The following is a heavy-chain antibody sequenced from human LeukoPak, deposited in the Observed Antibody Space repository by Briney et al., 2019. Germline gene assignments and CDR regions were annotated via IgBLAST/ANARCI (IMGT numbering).Heavy chain of an antibody. V-gene: IGHV4-39*01. D-gene: IGHD3-10*01. CDR2: ISHSGST. J-gene: IGHJ4*02. Sequence: SETLSLTCTVSGDSISSSDHSWSWIRQPPGKELEWLASISHSGSTYYNPSLKSRVTISVDTSKNQISLRLSSVTAADTAVYFCARYVTYRSGKYYFDYWGQGSLVTVSS. CDR3: ARYVTYRSGKYYFDY. CDR1: GDSISSSDHS.